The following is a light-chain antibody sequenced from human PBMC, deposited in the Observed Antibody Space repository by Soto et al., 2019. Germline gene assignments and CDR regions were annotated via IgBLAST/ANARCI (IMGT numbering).Light chain of an antibody. V-gene: IGLV2-14*01. Sequence: QSALTQPASVSGSPGQSITISCTGTSSDIGNHNYVSWYQQYPGKAPKLIIYEVNNRPSGVSSRFSGSKSGNTASLTISGLRSEDEAIYYCAAWDASLSACVFGNGTKLTVL. CDR3: AAWDASLSACV. J-gene: IGLJ1*01. CDR1: SSDIGNHNY. CDR2: EVN.